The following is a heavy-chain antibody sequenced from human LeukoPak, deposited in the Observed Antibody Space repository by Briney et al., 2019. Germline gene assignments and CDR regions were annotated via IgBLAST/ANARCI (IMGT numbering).Heavy chain of an antibody. CDR1: GGSISSNNW. CDR3: HSRFLEWLLDY. D-gene: IGHD3-3*01. Sequence: SETLSLTCAVSGGSISSNNWWGWVRQPPGKGLEWIGEIYHSGSPNYNPSLKSRVTISVDKSRNHFSLNLSSVTAADTAIYYCHSRFLEWLLDYWGQGTLVTVSS. V-gene: IGHV4-4*02. J-gene: IGHJ4*02. CDR2: IYHSGSP.